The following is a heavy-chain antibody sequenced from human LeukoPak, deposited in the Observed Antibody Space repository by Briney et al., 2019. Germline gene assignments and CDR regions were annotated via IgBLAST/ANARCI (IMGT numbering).Heavy chain of an antibody. V-gene: IGHV3-30*02. CDR3: ARDRLLGNNWFDP. J-gene: IGHJ5*02. CDR1: GFTFGDYA. CDR2: TRYDGSNK. Sequence: GGSLRLSCTASGFTFGDYAMSWFRQAPGKGLEWVAFTRYDGSNKYYADSVKGRFTISRDNSKNTLYLQMNSLRTEDTAVYYCARDRLLGNNWFDPWGQGTLVTVSS.